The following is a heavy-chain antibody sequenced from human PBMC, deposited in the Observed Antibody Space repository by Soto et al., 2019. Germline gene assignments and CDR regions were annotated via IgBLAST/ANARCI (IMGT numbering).Heavy chain of an antibody. D-gene: IGHD2-15*01. Sequence: EVLLLESGGGLVQPGGSLRLSCAASAFTFGTYGTTWVRQAPGRGLEWVSGIVDGSGKIFYADSVKGRFIISRDNSTNTLYLKMNSVRDEDTAIYYCTKWGGYADVWGQGTKVTVSS. CDR1: AFTFGTYG. V-gene: IGHV3-23*01. CDR3: TKWGGYADV. J-gene: IGHJ6*02. CDR2: IVDGSGKI.